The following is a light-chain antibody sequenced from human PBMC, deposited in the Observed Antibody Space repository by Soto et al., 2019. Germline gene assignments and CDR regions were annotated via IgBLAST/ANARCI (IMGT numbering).Light chain of an antibody. CDR1: SSDVGLYNY. V-gene: IGLV2-14*01. Sequence: QSALTQPASVSGSPGQSITISCTGTSSDVGLYNYVSWYQQYPGKAPKLMIFEVSNRPSGVSNRFSGSKPGHTASLTISGLQAEDEADYYCISYTTRSISYVFGAGTKLTVL. J-gene: IGLJ1*01. CDR3: ISYTTRSISYV. CDR2: EVS.